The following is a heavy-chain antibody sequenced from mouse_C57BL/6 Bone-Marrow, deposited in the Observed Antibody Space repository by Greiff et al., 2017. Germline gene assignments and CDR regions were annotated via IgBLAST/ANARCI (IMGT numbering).Heavy chain of an antibody. Sequence: VQLQQSGAELVRPGASVKLSCTASGFNIKDDYMHWVKQRPEQGLEWIGWLDPENGDTEYASKFQGKATITADTSSNTAYLQLSSLTSEDTAVYYCTTRAFYYDYDGAWFAYWGQGTLVTVSA. CDR1: GFNIKDDY. CDR2: LDPENGDT. V-gene: IGHV14-4*01. CDR3: TTRAFYYDYDGAWFAY. J-gene: IGHJ3*01. D-gene: IGHD2-4*01.